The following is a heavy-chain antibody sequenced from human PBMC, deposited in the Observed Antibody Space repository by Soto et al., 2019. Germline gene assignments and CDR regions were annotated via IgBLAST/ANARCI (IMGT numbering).Heavy chain of an antibody. J-gene: IGHJ5*02. CDR2: IYPSDSDT. CDR1: GYSFTNYW. D-gene: IGHD4-17*01. V-gene: IGHV5-51*01. CDR3: ARHGFYGDYSSNYFDP. Sequence: PRGSLKISCKGSGYSFTNYWIAWVRQIPGKGLEYMGIIYPSDSDTRYSPSFQGQVTISVDKSINTAYLQWSSPKASDTAIYYCARHGFYGDYSSNYFDPWGQGTLVTVS.